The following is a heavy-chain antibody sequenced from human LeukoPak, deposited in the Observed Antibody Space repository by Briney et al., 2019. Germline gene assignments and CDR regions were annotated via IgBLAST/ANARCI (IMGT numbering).Heavy chain of an antibody. CDR3: ARGSQGHTEIDY. D-gene: IGHD1-14*01. Sequence: SETLSLTCAVYGGSFSCYYWSWIRQPPGKGLEWIGEINHSGSTNYNPSLKSRVTISVDTSKNQFSLKLSSGTVADTTVYYCARGSQGHTEIDYWGQGTLVTVSS. CDR2: INHSGST. V-gene: IGHV4-34*01. J-gene: IGHJ4*02. CDR1: GGSFSCYY.